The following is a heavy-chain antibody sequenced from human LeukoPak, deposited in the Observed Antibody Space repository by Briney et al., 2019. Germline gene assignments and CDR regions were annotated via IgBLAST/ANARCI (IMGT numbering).Heavy chain of an antibody. CDR2: IHYSGST. Sequence: SETLSLTCAVYGGSFSGYYWGWFRRPPGKGLERIGNIHYSGSTSYSPSLKSRVTISVDTSENQFSLKLSSVTAADTAVYYCARHVRSGTYFDCWGQGTLVTVSS. CDR1: GGSFSGYY. CDR3: ARHVRSGTYFDC. J-gene: IGHJ4*02. D-gene: IGHD1-26*01. V-gene: IGHV4-34*01.